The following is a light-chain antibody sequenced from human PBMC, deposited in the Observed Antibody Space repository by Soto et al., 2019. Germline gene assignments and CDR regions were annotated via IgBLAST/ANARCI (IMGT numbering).Light chain of an antibody. CDR1: SSDIGGYNF. Sequence: LTQPASVSGSPGQSITISRTGTSSDIGGYNFVSWYQQHPGKAPKLIIYEVSGRPSGVSNRFSGSKSGNTASLTISGLQAEDEADYYCCSYAGSTTYVFGTGTKVTVL. J-gene: IGLJ1*01. CDR3: CSYAGSTTYV. V-gene: IGLV2-23*02. CDR2: EVS.